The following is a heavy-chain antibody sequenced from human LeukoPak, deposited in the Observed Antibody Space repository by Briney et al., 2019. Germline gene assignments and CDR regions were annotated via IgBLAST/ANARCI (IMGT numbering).Heavy chain of an antibody. CDR3: AREGRAYYDFWSGYFRDPWFDP. CDR1: GGSISSGGYY. V-gene: IGHV4-31*03. D-gene: IGHD3-3*01. J-gene: IGHJ5*02. CDR2: IYYSGST. Sequence: PSETLSLTCTVSGGSISSGGYYWSWIRQHPGKGLEWIGYIYYSGSTYYNPSLKSRVTISVDTSKNQFSLKLSSVTAADTAVYYCAREGRAYYDFWSGYFRDPWFDPWGRGTLVTVSS.